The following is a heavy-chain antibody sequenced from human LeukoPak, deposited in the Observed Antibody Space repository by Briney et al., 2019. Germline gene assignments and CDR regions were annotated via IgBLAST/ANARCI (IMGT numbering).Heavy chain of an antibody. J-gene: IGHJ6*03. CDR2: INHTGTT. CDR3: ARGAADRNNYYYYIDV. V-gene: IGHV4-34*01. Sequence: SETLSLTCAVYGGSFTTYYWNWIRQSPGKGLEWIGEINHTGTTNYNPSLKSRFTISVDTSKNQFSLKLTSVTAADTAVYYCARGAADRNNYYYYIDVWGKGTTVTVSS. D-gene: IGHD1/OR15-1a*01. CDR1: GGSFTTYY.